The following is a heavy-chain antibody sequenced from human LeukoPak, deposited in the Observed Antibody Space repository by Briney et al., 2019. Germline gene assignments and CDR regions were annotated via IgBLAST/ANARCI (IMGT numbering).Heavy chain of an antibody. J-gene: IGHJ4*02. CDR3: ARELDPHYFDY. Sequence: ASVKVSCKASGYTFTSYGISWVRQAPGQGLEWMGWISAYNGNTNYAQKLQGRVTMTTDTSTSTAYMELSRLRSDDTAVYYCARELDPHYFDYWGQGTLVTVSS. D-gene: IGHD6-6*01. CDR2: ISAYNGNT. CDR1: GYTFTSYG. V-gene: IGHV1-18*01.